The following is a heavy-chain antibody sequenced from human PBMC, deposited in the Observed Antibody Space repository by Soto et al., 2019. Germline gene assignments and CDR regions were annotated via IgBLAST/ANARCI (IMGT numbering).Heavy chain of an antibody. Sequence: QVQLVESGGGVVQPGRSLRLSCAASGFTFNTHGMHWVRQAPGKGLEWVAVIWYDESKKYYEDSVTGRFTISRGNARGALYLQMDSLRAEDTGVYYCARSSGLGIDFWGQGTLVTVSS. CDR3: ARSSGLGIDF. CDR2: IWYDESKK. CDR1: GFTFNTHG. J-gene: IGHJ4*02. D-gene: IGHD6-19*01. V-gene: IGHV3-33*01.